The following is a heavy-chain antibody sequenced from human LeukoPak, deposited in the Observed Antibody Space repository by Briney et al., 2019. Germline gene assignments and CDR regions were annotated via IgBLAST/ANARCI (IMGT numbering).Heavy chain of an antibody. CDR3: ARDRLVLRPRSSSDY. CDR1: GFTFSSYW. D-gene: IGHD6-6*01. CDR2: INQDGSEK. J-gene: IGHJ4*02. V-gene: IGHV3-7*01. Sequence: GGSLRLSCAVSGFTFSSYWMSWVRQAPGKGLEWVANINQDGSEKYYVDSVKGRFTISRDNAKNSLYLQMNSLRAEDTAIYYCARDRLVLRPRSSSDYWGQGTLVTVSS.